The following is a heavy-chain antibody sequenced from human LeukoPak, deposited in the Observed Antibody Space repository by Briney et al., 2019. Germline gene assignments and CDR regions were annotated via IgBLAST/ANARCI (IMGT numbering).Heavy chain of an antibody. CDR3: ARRPPYYDSSGYYYLFDY. CDR1: GYSFTSYW. CDR2: IYPGDSDT. D-gene: IGHD3-22*01. J-gene: IGHJ4*02. V-gene: IGHV5-51*01. Sequence: GESLKISCKGSGYSFTSYWIGWVRQMPGKSLEWMGIIYPGDSDTRYSPSFQGQVTISADKSISTAYLQWSSLKASDTAMYYCARRPPYYDSSGYYYLFDYWGQGTLVTVSS.